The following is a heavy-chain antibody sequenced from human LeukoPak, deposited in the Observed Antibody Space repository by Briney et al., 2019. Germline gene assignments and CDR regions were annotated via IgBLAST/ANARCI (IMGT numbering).Heavy chain of an antibody. J-gene: IGHJ5*02. CDR3: GYSGSWLGWFDP. CDR1: GGSISSYY. V-gene: IGHV4-59*01. Sequence: PSETLSLTCTVSGGSISSYYWNWLRQPPGKGLEWIGNIYYSGSTNYNPSLKSRVTISVDTSKNQFSLKLNSVTAADTAVYYCGYSGSWLGWFDPWGQGTLVTVSS. D-gene: IGHD6-13*01. CDR2: IYYSGST.